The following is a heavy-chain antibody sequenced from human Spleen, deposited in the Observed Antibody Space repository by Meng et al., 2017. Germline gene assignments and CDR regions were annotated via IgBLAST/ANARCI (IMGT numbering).Heavy chain of an antibody. Sequence: SETLSLTCTVSGDSISNGGYYWSWIRQHPGKGLEWIGYIYYSGSTYYNPSLKSRVIISVDTSKNQFSLKLSSVTAADTAVYYCARLAGGSGTYLDYFYGMDVWGQGTTVTVSS. J-gene: IGHJ6*02. V-gene: IGHV4-31*03. CDR3: ARLAGGSGTYLDYFYGMDV. CDR1: GDSISNGGYY. D-gene: IGHD3-10*01. CDR2: IYYSGST.